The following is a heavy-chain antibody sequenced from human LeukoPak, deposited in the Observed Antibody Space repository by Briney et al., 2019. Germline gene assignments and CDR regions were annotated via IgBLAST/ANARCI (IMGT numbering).Heavy chain of an antibody. CDR2: ISGSGGST. Sequence: PGGSLRLSCAASGFTFSSYAMSWVRQAPGKGLEWVSDISGSGGSTYYADSVKGRFTISRDNSKNTLYLQMNSLRAEDTAVYYCAKAPPLGYYDSSGSFDYWGQGTLVTVSS. D-gene: IGHD3-22*01. CDR3: AKAPPLGYYDSSGSFDY. J-gene: IGHJ4*02. V-gene: IGHV3-23*01. CDR1: GFTFSSYA.